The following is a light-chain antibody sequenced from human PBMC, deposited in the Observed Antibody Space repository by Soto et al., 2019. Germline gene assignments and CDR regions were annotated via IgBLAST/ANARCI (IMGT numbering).Light chain of an antibody. Sequence: EIVMTQSPATLSVSPGERATLSCRASQSVSSNLAWYQQKPGQAPRLLIYGASTRATGIPARFSGSRSGTEFTCTVSSLQSEDFAVYYCQQYNNWPSLTFGGGTQVEIK. CDR1: QSVSSN. CDR2: GAS. J-gene: IGKJ4*01. V-gene: IGKV3-15*01. CDR3: QQYNNWPSLT.